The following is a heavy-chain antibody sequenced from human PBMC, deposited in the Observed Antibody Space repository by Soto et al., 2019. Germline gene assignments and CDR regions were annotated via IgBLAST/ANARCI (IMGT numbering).Heavy chain of an antibody. Sequence: QVQLVQSGAEVKKPGSSVKVSCKASGGTFSSYAISWVRQAPGQGLEWMGGIIPIFGTANYAQKFQGRFTITADESTSTAYMELSSLRSEDTAVYYCARKNAEGSSDPYYYYYGMDVWGQGTTVTVSS. J-gene: IGHJ6*02. D-gene: IGHD6-25*01. CDR2: IIPIFGTA. CDR3: ARKNAEGSSDPYYYYYGMDV. V-gene: IGHV1-69*01. CDR1: GGTFSSYA.